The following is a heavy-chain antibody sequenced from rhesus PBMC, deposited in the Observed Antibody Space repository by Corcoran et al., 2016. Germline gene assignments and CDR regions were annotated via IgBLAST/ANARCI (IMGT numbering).Heavy chain of an antibody. D-gene: IGHD3-34*01. Sequence: QVQLVQSGAEVKKPGSSVKVYCKASGFTFGSYAKSWGRQAPGQGLEWMGVIIPLFDITNYAEKFQGRVTITADTSTSTAYMELSSLRSEDTAVYYCARGLGNRFDVWGPGVLVTVSS. J-gene: IGHJ5-1*01. CDR1: GFTFGSYA. CDR2: IIPLFDIT. V-gene: IGHV1-198*02. CDR3: ARGLGNRFDV.